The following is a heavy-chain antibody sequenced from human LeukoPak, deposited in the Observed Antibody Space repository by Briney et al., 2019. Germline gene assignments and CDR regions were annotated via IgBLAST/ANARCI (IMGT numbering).Heavy chain of an antibody. Sequence: PGGSLRLSCAASGFTFSSYGMHWVRQAPGKGLEWVAFIRYDGSNKYYADSVKGRFTISRDNSKNTLYLQMNSLRAEDTAVYYCAKQTNPYINYDSSGYPPMDYWGQGTLVTVSS. CDR3: AKQTNPYINYDSSGYPPMDY. J-gene: IGHJ4*02. CDR1: GFTFSSYG. D-gene: IGHD3-22*01. CDR2: IRYDGSNK. V-gene: IGHV3-30*02.